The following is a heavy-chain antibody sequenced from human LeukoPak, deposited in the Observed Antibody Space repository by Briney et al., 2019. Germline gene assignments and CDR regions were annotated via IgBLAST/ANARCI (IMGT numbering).Heavy chain of an antibody. V-gene: IGHV4-59*01. Sequence: SETLSLTCNISGGSIRTYSWNWLRQTPGKGLEWIGFTYSSGGTKYNPSLESRVTLSVDTSKNQVSLKLTSVTAADTAIYYCARSYGGYVLDYWGQGSLVIVSA. D-gene: IGHD5-12*01. CDR2: TYSSGGT. J-gene: IGHJ4*02. CDR3: ARSYGGYVLDY. CDR1: GGSIRTYS.